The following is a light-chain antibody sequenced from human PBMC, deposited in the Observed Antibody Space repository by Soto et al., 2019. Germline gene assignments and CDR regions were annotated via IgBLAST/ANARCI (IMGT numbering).Light chain of an antibody. Sequence: DIQMTQSPSSLSASVGDRVTITCRASQSISSYLNWYQQKPGKVPKLLIYAASSLQSGVPSRFSGSGSGTDFTFTISSLQPEDIATYYCQQYDNLPLTFGGGTKVDIK. CDR2: AAS. J-gene: IGKJ4*01. CDR1: QSISSY. V-gene: IGKV1-33*01. CDR3: QQYDNLPLT.